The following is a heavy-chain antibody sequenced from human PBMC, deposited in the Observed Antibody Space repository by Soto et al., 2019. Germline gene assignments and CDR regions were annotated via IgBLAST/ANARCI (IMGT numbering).Heavy chain of an antibody. CDR2: FSYDGRT. Sequence: SETLSLTCIVSGASFSDANYYWVWIRQPPGQGLEWIGSFSYDGRTYYSASLKSRVTISVDTSKNHFSLMLTSVTAADTAVDYGARRSHTVLAPPWGQGTLVTVSS. J-gene: IGHJ4*02. CDR1: GASFSDANYY. CDR3: ARRSHTVLAPP. D-gene: IGHD3-3*01. V-gene: IGHV4-39*02.